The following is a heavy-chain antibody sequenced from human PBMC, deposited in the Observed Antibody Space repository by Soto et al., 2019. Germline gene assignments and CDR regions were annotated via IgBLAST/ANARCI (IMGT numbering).Heavy chain of an antibody. V-gene: IGHV1-46*01. CDR1: GYTFTSYY. CDR3: ARERDGYNRYYYGMDV. D-gene: IGHD5-12*01. J-gene: IGHJ6*02. Sequence: ASVKVSCKASGYTFTSYYMHWVRQAPGQGLEWMGIINPSGGSTSYAKKFQGRVTMTRDTSTSTVYMELSSLRSEDTAVYHCARERDGYNRYYYGMDVWGQGTTVTVSS. CDR2: INPSGGST.